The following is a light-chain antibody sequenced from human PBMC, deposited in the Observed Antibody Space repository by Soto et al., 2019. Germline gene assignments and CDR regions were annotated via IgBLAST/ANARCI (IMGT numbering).Light chain of an antibody. CDR2: KAS. Sequence: DIQMTQSPSTLYASVGDRVTITCRASQSISSWLAWYQQKPGKAPKLLIYKASSLESGVPSRFSGSGSGTEFTLTISSLQPDDFATYYCQQYNSSPFTFGPGTKVDIK. CDR1: QSISSW. J-gene: IGKJ3*01. V-gene: IGKV1-5*03. CDR3: QQYNSSPFT.